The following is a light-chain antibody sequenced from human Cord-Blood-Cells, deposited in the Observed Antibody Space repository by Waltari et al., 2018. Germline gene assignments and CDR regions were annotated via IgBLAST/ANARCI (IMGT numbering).Light chain of an antibody. J-gene: IGKJ2*01. V-gene: IGKV3-20*01. CDR1: QSVSSSY. Sequence: EIVLTQSPGTLSLSPEERATLSCRASQSVSSSYLAWYQQKPGQAPRLLIYGASSRATGIPDRFSGSGSGTDFTLTISRLEPEDFAVYYCQQYGSSRPDYTFGQGTKLEIK. CDR2: GAS. CDR3: QQYGSSRPDYT.